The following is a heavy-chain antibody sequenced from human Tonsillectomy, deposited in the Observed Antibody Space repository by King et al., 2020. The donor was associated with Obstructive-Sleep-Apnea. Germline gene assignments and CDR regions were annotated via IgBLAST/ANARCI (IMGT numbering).Heavy chain of an antibody. D-gene: IGHD6-13*01. CDR1: ELTFSNAW. CDR3: TRGSAAAYFDY. J-gene: IGHJ4*02. Sequence: QLVQSGGGLVKAEGSLRLSCAASELTFSNAWMSWVRQVPGKGLEWVGRISTKTDGASTDYAAHVEGRFIISRDDSKNTLYLQMNSLQIEDTAVYYCTRGSAAAYFDYWGQGTLVTVSS. CDR2: ISTKTDGAST. V-gene: IGHV3-15*01.